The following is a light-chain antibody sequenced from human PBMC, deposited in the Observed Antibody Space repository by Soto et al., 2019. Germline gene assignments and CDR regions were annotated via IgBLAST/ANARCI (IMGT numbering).Light chain of an antibody. CDR2: TAS. V-gene: IGKV1-9*01. CDR3: QQLDNFPLT. CDR1: QGISSY. J-gene: IGKJ5*01. Sequence: IPLTQSPSSLSASVGDRVTITCRASQGISSYLAWYQQKPGKAPKLLIYTASTLQSGVPSRFSGSGSGTDFTLTISSLQPEDFATYYCQQLDNFPLTFGQGTRLEIK.